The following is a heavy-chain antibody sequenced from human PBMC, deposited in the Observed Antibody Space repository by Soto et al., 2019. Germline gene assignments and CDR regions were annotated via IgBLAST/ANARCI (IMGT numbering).Heavy chain of an antibody. V-gene: IGHV1-3*01. D-gene: IGHD6-19*01. Sequence: QVQLVQSGAEVKKPGASVKVSCKTSGYTFITSTIHWLRQAPGQRLEWMGWINPGTGNTKFSQTFQGRVTLTRDTSASTAYLELRSLTSEDTAVFYCAREEGFSSSLYYYEDWGQGTLVTVSS. J-gene: IGHJ4*02. CDR2: INPGTGNT. CDR3: AREEGFSSSLYYYED. CDR1: GYTFITST.